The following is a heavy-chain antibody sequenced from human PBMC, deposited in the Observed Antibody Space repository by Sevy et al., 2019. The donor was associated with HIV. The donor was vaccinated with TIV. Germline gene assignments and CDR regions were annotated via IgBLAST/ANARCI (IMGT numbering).Heavy chain of an antibody. Sequence: SETLSLTCTVSGGSISSSSYYWGWIRQPPGKGLEWIGSICYSGSTYYNPSLKSRVTISVDTSKNQFSLKLSSVTAADTAVYYCARQWIAAAGNKGLDYWGQGTLVTVSS. CDR3: ARQWIAAAGNKGLDY. CDR1: GGSISSSSYY. CDR2: ICYSGST. J-gene: IGHJ4*02. V-gene: IGHV4-39*01. D-gene: IGHD6-13*01.